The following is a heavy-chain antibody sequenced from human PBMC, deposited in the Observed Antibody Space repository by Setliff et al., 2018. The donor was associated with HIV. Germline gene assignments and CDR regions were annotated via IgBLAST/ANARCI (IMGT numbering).Heavy chain of an antibody. J-gene: IGHJ6*02. CDR2: LYHSGSP. CDR3: ARPASKYFYGMDV. CDR1: GDSISSHS. D-gene: IGHD2-2*01. V-gene: IGHV4-59*11. Sequence: PSETLSLTCTVSGDSISSHSWSWIRQPPGKGLEWIGTLYHSGSPIYNSSLKSRVTIPGDPSNNQLSLSLSSVTAADTAVYYCARPASKYFYGMDVWGLGTTVTVSS.